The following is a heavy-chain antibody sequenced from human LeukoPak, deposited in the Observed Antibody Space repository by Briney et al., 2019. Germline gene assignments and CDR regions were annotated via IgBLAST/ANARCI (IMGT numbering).Heavy chain of an antibody. CDR1: GFTFSSYS. CDR3: ARDLGYCSSTSCLNWFDP. Sequence: PGGSLRLSCAASGFTFSSYSMNWVRQAPGKGLEWVSSISRSSSYIYYADSVKGRFTISRDNAKNSLYLQMNSLRAEDTAVYYCARDLGYCSSTSCLNWFDPWGQGTLVTVSS. CDR2: ISRSSSYI. J-gene: IGHJ5*02. D-gene: IGHD2-2*01. V-gene: IGHV3-21*01.